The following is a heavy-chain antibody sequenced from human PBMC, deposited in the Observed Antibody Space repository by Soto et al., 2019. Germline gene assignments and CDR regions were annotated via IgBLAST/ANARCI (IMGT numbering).Heavy chain of an antibody. CDR2: TYYRSKWYN. V-gene: IGHV6-1*01. J-gene: IGHJ4*02. CDR1: GDSVSSNSAT. CDR3: ARVGYSAAAIYYFDY. Sequence: PSQTLSLTCAISGDSVSSNSATWNWIRQSPSRGLEWLGRTYYRSKWYNDYGVSVKSRITINPDTSKNQFSLQLNSVTPEDTAVYFCARVGYSAAAIYYFDYWGQGTLVTVSS. D-gene: IGHD6-13*01.